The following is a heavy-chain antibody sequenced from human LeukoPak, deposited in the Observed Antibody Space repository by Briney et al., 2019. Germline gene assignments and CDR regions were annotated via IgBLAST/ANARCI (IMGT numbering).Heavy chain of an antibody. D-gene: IGHD3-3*01. CDR3: ARERQNKDFWSGGDY. CDR1: GFDFSTHG. J-gene: IGHJ4*02. V-gene: IGHV3-7*01. Sequence: GALRLSCAATGFDFSTHGMSWVRQAPGKGLEWVANIKQDGSEKYYVDSVKGRFTISRDNAKNSLYLQMNTLRPEDTAVYYCARERQNKDFWSGGDYWGQGTLVTVSS. CDR2: IKQDGSEK.